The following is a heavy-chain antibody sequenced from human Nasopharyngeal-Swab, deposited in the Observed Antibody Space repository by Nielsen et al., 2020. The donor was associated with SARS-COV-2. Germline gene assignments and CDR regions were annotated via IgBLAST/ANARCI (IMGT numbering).Heavy chain of an antibody. D-gene: IGHD7-27*01. CDR1: AFTFGDYY. Sequence: SLKISCAASAFTFGDYYMTWIRQVPGKGLEWVSFISRGGESIYYADSVKGRFTISRDNAKNSVYLQMNSLKTEDTAVYYCTRKGPLSGVYYWGRGTLVTVSS. CDR3: TRKGPLSGVYY. V-gene: IGHV3-11*01. CDR2: ISRGGESI. J-gene: IGHJ4*02.